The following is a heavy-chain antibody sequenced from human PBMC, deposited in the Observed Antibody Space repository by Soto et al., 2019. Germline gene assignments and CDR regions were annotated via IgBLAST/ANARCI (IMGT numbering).Heavy chain of an antibody. Sequence: GESLKISCKGSGYSFTSYWIGWVRQMPGKGLEWMGIIYPGDSDTRYSPSFQGQVTISADKSISTAYLQWSSLKASDTAMYYSASYGSSPSYYYGMDVWGQGTTVTVSS. J-gene: IGHJ6*02. CDR2: IYPGDSDT. D-gene: IGHD6-6*01. V-gene: IGHV5-51*01. CDR1: GYSFTSYW. CDR3: ASYGSSPSYYYGMDV.